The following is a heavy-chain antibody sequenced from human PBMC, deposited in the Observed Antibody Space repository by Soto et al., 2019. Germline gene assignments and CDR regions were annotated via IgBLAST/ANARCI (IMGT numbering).Heavy chain of an antibody. V-gene: IGHV4-59*01. J-gene: IGHJ4*02. CDR3: ARGSNFYDTRGFLDY. CDR1: GGSISTDY. Sequence: PSETLSLTCTVSGGSISTDYWTWIRQPPGKGLEWIGYIYNSGSTKYNPSHKSRVTMSVDTSTKEFSLRMSSVTAADTAVYYCARGSNFYDTRGFLDYWGQGALVTVSS. CDR2: IYNSGST. D-gene: IGHD3-22*01.